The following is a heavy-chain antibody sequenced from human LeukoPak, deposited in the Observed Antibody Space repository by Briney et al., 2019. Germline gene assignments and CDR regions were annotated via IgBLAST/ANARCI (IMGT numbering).Heavy chain of an antibody. CDR3: ARSEGYCSSTSCSYYFDY. CDR1: GGSISSSNW. J-gene: IGHJ4*02. D-gene: IGHD2-2*01. CDR2: IYHSGST. V-gene: IGHV4-4*02. Sequence: TSGTLSLTCAVSGGSISSSNWWSWVRQPPGKGLEWIGEIYHSGSTNYNPSLKSRVTISVDKSKNQFSLKLSSVTAADTAVYYCARSEGYCSSTSCSYYFDYWGQGTLVTVSS.